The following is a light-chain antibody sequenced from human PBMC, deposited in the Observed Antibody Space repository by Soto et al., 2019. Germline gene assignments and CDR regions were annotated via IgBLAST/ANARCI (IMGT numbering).Light chain of an antibody. CDR2: KAS. Sequence: DIQMTQSPSTVSAFVGDRVTITCRASQSISNWLAWYQVKPGTSPKPLIYKASTLHTGVPSRFSGSRSGTDFTLTISSLQPGDFATYYCQQYNTHPTFGQGTTVESK. CDR3: QQYNTHPT. J-gene: IGKJ1*01. CDR1: QSISNW. V-gene: IGKV1-5*03.